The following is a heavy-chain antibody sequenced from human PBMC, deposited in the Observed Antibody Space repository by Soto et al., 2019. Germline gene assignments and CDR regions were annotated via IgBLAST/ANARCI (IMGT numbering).Heavy chain of an antibody. CDR3: ARDYSSSRYYGMDV. V-gene: IGHV3-11*01. Sequence: QVQLVESGGGLVKPGGSLRLSCEASGFTFSDYYMSWIRQAPGKGLEWVSYISSSGSTIYYADPVKGRFTISRDNAKDSLYLQMNSLRAEATAVYYCARDYSSSRYYGMDVWGQGTTVTVSS. CDR2: ISSSGSTI. CDR1: GFTFSDYY. D-gene: IGHD6-6*01. J-gene: IGHJ6*02.